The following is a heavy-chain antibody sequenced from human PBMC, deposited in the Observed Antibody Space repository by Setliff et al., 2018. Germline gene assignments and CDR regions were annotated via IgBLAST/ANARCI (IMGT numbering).Heavy chain of an antibody. CDR1: GYTFTSYA. CDR2: INAGNGNT. CDR3: ARDTYIVDFWSGYYIQGQFDP. V-gene: IGHV1-3*01. J-gene: IGHJ5*02. Sequence: ASVKVSCKASGYTFTSYAMHWVRQAPGQRLEWMGWINAGNGNTKYSQKSQGKVTITRDTSANTAYMELSSLRSEDTAVYYCARDTYIVDFWSGYYIQGQFDPWGQGTLVTVSS. D-gene: IGHD3-3*01.